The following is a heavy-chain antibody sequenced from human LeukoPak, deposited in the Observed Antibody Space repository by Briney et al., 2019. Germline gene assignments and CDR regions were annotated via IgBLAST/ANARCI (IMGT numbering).Heavy chain of an antibody. V-gene: IGHV3-66*01. CDR2: IYTGGST. J-gene: IGHJ3*02. CDR3: AKGVVVTAIHDAFDI. CDR1: GFTVMNTY. D-gene: IGHD2-21*02. Sequence: GGSLRLSCAASGFTVMNTYISWVRHPPGKGLEWVSVIYTGGSTYYADSVKGRFTVSRDNSKNTLYLQMNSLRAEDTAVYYCAKGVVVTAIHDAFDIWGQGTMVTVSS.